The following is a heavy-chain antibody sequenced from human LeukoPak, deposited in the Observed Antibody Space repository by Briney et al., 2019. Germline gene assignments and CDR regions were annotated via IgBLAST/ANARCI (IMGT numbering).Heavy chain of an antibody. CDR3: AKVVLLLTASDAFDF. D-gene: IGHD2-21*02. J-gene: IGHJ3*01. Sequence: PGGSLRLSCAASGFTFSSNAMSWVRQAPGKGLEWVSTISVNYGSTYYADSVKGRLTISRDTFKNAVFLRMNSLRAEDTAVYYCAKVVLLLTASDAFDFWGQGTKVTVSS. V-gene: IGHV3-23*01. CDR2: ISVNYGST. CDR1: GFTFSSNA.